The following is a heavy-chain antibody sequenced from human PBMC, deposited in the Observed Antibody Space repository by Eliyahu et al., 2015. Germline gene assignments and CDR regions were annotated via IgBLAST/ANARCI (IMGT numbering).Heavy chain of an antibody. D-gene: IGHD1-26*01. V-gene: IGHV3-23*01. CDR1: GFTFXXYA. Sequence: EVQLLESGGGLVQPGGSLRLSCAASGFTFXXYAMSWVRQAPGKGLEWVSGISDSGGPTYYADSVKGRFTISRDNSKKTLYLQMSSLRAEDTAVYYCAKDHSGSYPYYFDYWGQGTLVTVSS. J-gene: IGHJ4*02. CDR2: ISDSGGPT. CDR3: AKDHSGSYPYYFDY.